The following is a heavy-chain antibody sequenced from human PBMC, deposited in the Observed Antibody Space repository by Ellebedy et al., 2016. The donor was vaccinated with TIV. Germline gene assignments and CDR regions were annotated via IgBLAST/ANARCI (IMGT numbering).Heavy chain of an antibody. J-gene: IGHJ3*02. Sequence: MPSETLSLTCTVSGSSTSSSSYHCVSIRLPPGKGLEWIANIYYSGSTYYNPSLQSRVTISVDTSKNQFSLRLKSVTAADTAVYYCARFVRATKAFDIWGQGTMVTVSS. V-gene: IGHV4-39*07. CDR3: ARFVRATKAFDI. CDR1: GSSTSSSSYH. D-gene: IGHD5-12*01. CDR2: IYYSGST.